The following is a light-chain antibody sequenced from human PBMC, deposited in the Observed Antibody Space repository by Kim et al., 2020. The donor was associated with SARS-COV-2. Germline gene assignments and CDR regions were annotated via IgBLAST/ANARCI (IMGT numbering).Light chain of an antibody. CDR2: DGS. J-gene: IGKJ2*01. CDR3: QQYNDWPPGDT. V-gene: IGKV3D-15*01. Sequence: EIVMTQSPATLSVSPGERATLSCRASQSVSNNLAWYQQRPGRAPRLLIYDGSTRATGIPARFSGSGSGTEFTLTISSLQSEDFAVYFCQQYNDWPPGDTFGQGTKLE. CDR1: QSVSNN.